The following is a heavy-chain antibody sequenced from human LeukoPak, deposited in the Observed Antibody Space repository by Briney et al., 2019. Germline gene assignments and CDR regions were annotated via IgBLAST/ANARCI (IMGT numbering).Heavy chain of an antibody. D-gene: IGHD3-22*01. V-gene: IGHV4-4*07. CDR2: IYTSGST. CDR1: GGSISSYY. Sequence: TSETLSLTCTVSGGSISSYYWSWIRQPAGKRLEWIGRIYTSGSTNYNPSLKSRVTMSVDTSKNQFSLKLSSVTAADTAVYYCARDQYYYDSSGYRFDYWGQGTLVTVSS. CDR3: ARDQYYYDSSGYRFDY. J-gene: IGHJ4*02.